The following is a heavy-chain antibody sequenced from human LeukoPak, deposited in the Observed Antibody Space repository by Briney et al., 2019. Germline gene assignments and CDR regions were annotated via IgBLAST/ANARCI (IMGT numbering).Heavy chain of an antibody. J-gene: IGHJ5*02. CDR1: GFTFSSYA. D-gene: IGHD6-13*01. V-gene: IGHV3-30-3*01. Sequence: PGGSLRLSCAASGFTFSSYAMHWVRQAPGKGLEWVAVISYDGSNKYYADSVKGRFTISRDNSKNTLYLQMNSLRAEDTAVYYCASLLSMYSSSWYPRSSWFDPWGQGTLATVSS. CDR2: ISYDGSNK. CDR3: ASLLSMYSSSWYPRSSWFDP.